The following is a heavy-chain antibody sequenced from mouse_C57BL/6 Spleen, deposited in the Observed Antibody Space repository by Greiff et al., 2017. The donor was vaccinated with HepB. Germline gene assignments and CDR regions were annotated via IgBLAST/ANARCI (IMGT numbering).Heavy chain of an antibody. CDR1: GYTFTSYW. D-gene: IGHD2-4*01. Sequence: VQLQQSGAELVMPGASVKLSCKASGYTFTSYWMHWVKQRPGQGLEWIGEIDPSDSYTNYNQKFKGKSTLTVDKSSSTAYMQLSSLTSDDSAVYYCARWDYDYDVGFAYWGQGTLVTVSA. CDR2: IDPSDSYT. J-gene: IGHJ3*01. V-gene: IGHV1-69*01. CDR3: ARWDYDYDVGFAY.